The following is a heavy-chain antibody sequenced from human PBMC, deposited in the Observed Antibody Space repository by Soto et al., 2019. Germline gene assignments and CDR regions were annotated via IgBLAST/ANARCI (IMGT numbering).Heavy chain of an antibody. D-gene: IGHD4-17*01. CDR1: GDAFKSYA. V-gene: IGHV1-69*06. J-gene: IGHJ4*02. Sequence: QVLLLQSGSEVKKAGSSVKVSCKASGDAFKSYAIHWVRQAPGQGLEYMGRIIPSYDRTKYAQKFQGRLTLTADMYTSTVYMELSSLRSEDTAVYYCSRDPTNDYGDDTFDYWCQGTQVIFYS. CDR2: IIPSYDRT. CDR3: SRDPTNDYGDDTFDY.